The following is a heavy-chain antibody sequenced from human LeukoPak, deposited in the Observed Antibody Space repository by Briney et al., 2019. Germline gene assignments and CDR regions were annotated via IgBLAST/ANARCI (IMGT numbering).Heavy chain of an antibody. CDR1: GFTFSNYN. J-gene: IGHJ4*02. D-gene: IGHD2-15*01. CDR2: ISTSSSYI. V-gene: IGHV3-21*01. CDR3: ARDVVVVAAADSNFDY. Sequence: GGSLRLSCAASGFTFSNYNMNWVRQAPGKGLEWVSSISTSSSYIYYADSVKGRFTISRDNAKNSLYLQMNSLRAEDTAAYYCARDVVVVAAADSNFDYWGQGTLVTVSS.